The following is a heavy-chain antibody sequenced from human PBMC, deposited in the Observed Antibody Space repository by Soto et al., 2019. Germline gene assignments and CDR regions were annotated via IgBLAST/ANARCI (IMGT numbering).Heavy chain of an antibody. CDR3: AREPSGGDDYGDPRES. Sequence: LRVSCEASGFIFSDYSMNWVRQAPGKGLEWVSYISSGSITIYYADSVRGRFTISRDNAKNSLYLQMNSLRDEDTAVYYCAREPSGGDDYGDPRESWGQGTLVTVS. CDR1: GFIFSDYS. J-gene: IGHJ5*02. V-gene: IGHV3-48*02. CDR2: ISSGSITI. D-gene: IGHD4-17*01.